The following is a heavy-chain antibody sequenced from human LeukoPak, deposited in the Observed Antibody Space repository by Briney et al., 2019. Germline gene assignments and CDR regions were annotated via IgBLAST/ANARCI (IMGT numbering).Heavy chain of an antibody. D-gene: IGHD3-10*01. Sequence: ASVKVSCKASGYTFTSYGISWVGQAPGQGLEWMGWISAYNGNTNYAQKLQGRVTMTTDTSTSTAYMELRSLRSDDTAVYYCARGGDYYGSGSPDAFDIWGQGTMVTVSS. V-gene: IGHV1-18*01. CDR3: ARGGDYYGSGSPDAFDI. CDR1: GYTFTSYG. J-gene: IGHJ3*02. CDR2: ISAYNGNT.